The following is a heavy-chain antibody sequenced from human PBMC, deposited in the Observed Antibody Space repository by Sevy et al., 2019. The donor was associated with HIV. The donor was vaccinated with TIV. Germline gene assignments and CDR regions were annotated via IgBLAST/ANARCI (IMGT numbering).Heavy chain of an antibody. Sequence: GGSLRLSCAATEFTFSNYAMHWVRQAPGKGREWVAIIWSDGAYQYHGDSVKGRFTISRDNSKNTLYLQMNNVRVEDTAVYYCARGGYYYDNAAYYALDSWGQGTLVTVSS. CDR1: EFTFSNYA. CDR2: IWSDGAYQ. J-gene: IGHJ4*02. D-gene: IGHD3-22*01. CDR3: ARGGYYYDNAAYYALDS. V-gene: IGHV3-33*01.